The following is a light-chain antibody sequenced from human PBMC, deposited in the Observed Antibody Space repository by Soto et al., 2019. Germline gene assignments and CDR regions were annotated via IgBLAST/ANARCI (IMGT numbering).Light chain of an antibody. CDR3: QQYGGSPRT. V-gene: IGKV3-20*01. CDR1: HTLTSNS. Sequence: EIVLTQSPDTLSLSPGERATLSCRASHTLTSNSLAWYQQKPGQAPRLLIYGASSRATDIPDRFSGSGSGTDFTLTISRLETEDFGVYYCQQYGGSPRTFGQGTKVEIK. CDR2: GAS. J-gene: IGKJ1*01.